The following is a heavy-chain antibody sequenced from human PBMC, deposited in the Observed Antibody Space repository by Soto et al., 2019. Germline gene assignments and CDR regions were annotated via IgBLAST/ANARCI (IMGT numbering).Heavy chain of an antibody. V-gene: IGHV3-30*18. CDR1: GFTFRNFG. J-gene: IGHJ4*02. CDR3: AKAGPPFMVVTASDY. D-gene: IGHD2-21*02. CDR2: ISYDGTNK. Sequence: QVPVVESGGGVVQPGRSLRISCEACGFTFRNFGMHWVRQAPGKGLEGVAVISYDGTNKYDADSVKCGFTISRENSKKTQYLQINNLRADDMAVYYCAKAGPPFMVVTASDYRGQGTLVTVAS.